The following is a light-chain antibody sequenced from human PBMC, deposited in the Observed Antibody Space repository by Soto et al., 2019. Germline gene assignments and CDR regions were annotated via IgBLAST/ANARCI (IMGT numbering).Light chain of an antibody. Sequence: QAVVTQPPSVSGAPGQRVIISCTGSSSNIGAGYDVHWYQQLPGTAPKLLIYGNSNRPSGVPDRFSGSKSGSSASLAITGLQAEDEADYYCQSYDSSLSVVFGGGTKLTVL. CDR2: GNS. CDR3: QSYDSSLSVV. CDR1: SSNIGAGYD. V-gene: IGLV1-40*01. J-gene: IGLJ2*01.